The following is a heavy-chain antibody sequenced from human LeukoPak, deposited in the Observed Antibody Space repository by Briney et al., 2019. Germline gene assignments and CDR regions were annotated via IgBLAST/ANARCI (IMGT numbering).Heavy chain of an antibody. CDR1: GFTFSDYD. J-gene: IGHJ4*02. CDR2: ISSSSSYT. V-gene: IGHV3-11*05. Sequence: PAGSLRLSCAASGFTFSDYDMSWIRQAPGKGLEWVSYISSSSSYTKYADSVKGRFTISRDNAKNSLYLQMNSLRAEDTAVYYCARDGGIIDYWGQGTLVTVSS. CDR3: ARDGGIIDY. D-gene: IGHD3-16*01.